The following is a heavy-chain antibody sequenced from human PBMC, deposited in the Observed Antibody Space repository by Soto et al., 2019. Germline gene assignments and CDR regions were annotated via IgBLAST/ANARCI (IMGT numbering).Heavy chain of an antibody. V-gene: IGHV1-69*06. CDR1: GGTFSSYA. CDR2: IIPIFGTA. CDR3: ARDNSLYCSSTSCYSGYYYGMDV. J-gene: IGHJ6*02. D-gene: IGHD2-2*01. Sequence: SVKVSWKASGGTFSSYAVSWVRQAPGQGLEWMGGIIPIFGTANYAQKFQGRVTITADKSTSTAYMELSSLRSEDTAVYYCARDNSLYCSSTSCYSGYYYGMDVWGQGTTVTVSS.